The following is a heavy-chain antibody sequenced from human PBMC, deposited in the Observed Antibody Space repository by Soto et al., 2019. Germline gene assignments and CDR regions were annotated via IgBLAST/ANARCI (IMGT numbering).Heavy chain of an antibody. J-gene: IGHJ5*02. Sequence: SGTPSPTFTVSCFSLTSSFLNWSRQSPGKGLEWIGQIYERADINYNTPLESRVEVSTDTSKNQASPTLTAVNAADKAVYFCARGSNSFGPWGQGTLV. V-gene: IGHV4-59*08. CDR3: ARGSNSFGP. CDR2: IYERADI. D-gene: IGHD3-10*01. CDR1: CFSLTSSF.